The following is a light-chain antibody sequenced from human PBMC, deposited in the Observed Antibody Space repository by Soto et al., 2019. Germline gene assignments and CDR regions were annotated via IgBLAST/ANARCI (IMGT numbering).Light chain of an antibody. Sequence: QSALTQPPSVSGAPGQRGTISCTGSSSNIGAGHDVHWYQQLPGTAPKLLIYGKNNRPSGVPDRFSVSKSGTSASLAITGLQAEDEADYYCQSYDNSLSGSYVFGTGTKVTVL. CDR2: GKN. V-gene: IGLV1-40*01. J-gene: IGLJ1*01. CDR3: QSYDNSLSGSYV. CDR1: SSNIGAGHD.